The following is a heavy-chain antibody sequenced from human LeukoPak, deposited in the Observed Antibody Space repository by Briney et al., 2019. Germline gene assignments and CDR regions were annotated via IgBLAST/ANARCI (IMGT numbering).Heavy chain of an antibody. Sequence: SETLSLTCTVSGGSISSSSYYWGWIRQPPGKGLEWIGSIYYSGSTYYNPSLKSRVTISVDTSKNQFSLKLSSVTAADTAVYYCARLRARGYSYGILLLGAFDIWGQGTMVTVSS. V-gene: IGHV4-39*07. J-gene: IGHJ3*02. CDR2: IYYSGST. D-gene: IGHD5-18*01. CDR3: ARLRARGYSYGILLLGAFDI. CDR1: GGSISSSSYY.